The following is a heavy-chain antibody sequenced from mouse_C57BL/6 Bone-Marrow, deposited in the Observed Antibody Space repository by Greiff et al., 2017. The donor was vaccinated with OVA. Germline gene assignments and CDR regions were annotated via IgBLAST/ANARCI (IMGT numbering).Heavy chain of an antibody. J-gene: IGHJ1*03. Sequence: VQLKQSGAELVRPGASVKLSCTASGFNIKDDYMHWVKQRPEQGLEWIGWIDPENGDTEYASKFQGKATITADTSSNTAYLQLSSLTSEDTAVYYCFLNAHWYFDVWGTGTTVTVSS. CDR1: GFNIKDDY. CDR3: FLNAHWYFDV. CDR2: IDPENGDT. V-gene: IGHV14-4*01.